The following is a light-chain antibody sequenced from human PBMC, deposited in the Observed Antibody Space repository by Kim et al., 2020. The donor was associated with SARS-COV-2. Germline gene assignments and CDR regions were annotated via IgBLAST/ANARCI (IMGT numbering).Light chain of an antibody. V-gene: IGKV3-20*01. J-gene: IGKJ1*01. CDR3: QPYGSSPRA. Sequence: SPGEEASPSCRSSHTVTANSLARYKQKPGKAPRLPIYGASSRATGIPDTFSGSGSGTDFTLTISRLEPEDFAVYYCQPYGSSPRAFGQGTKVDIK. CDR1: HTVTANS. CDR2: GAS.